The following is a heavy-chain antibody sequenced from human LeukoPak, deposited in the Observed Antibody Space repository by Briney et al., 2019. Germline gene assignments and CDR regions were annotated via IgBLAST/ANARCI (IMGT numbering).Heavy chain of an antibody. D-gene: IGHD3-3*02. Sequence: GGSLRLSCAASGFTFSHYWMSWVRQAPGKGLEWVANIKQDGNEKYYAESVKGRFTISRDNAENSSLLQMNSLRAEDTAVYYCARRTYLHFWSGYYNDFWGQGTLVTVSS. J-gene: IGHJ4*02. CDR1: GFTFSHYW. CDR2: IKQDGNEK. V-gene: IGHV3-7*01. CDR3: ARRTYLHFWSGYYNDF.